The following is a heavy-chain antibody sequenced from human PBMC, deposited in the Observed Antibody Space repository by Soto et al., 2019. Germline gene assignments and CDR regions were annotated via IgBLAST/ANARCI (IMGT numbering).Heavy chain of an antibody. CDR2: ISAYNGNT. V-gene: IGHV1-18*04. Sequence: ASVKVSCKASGYTFTSYGISGVRQAPGQGLEWMGWISAYNGNTNYAQKLQGRVTMTTDTSTSTAYMELRSLRSDDTAVYYCARRYCSGGSCYSPASDYWGQGTLVTVSS. D-gene: IGHD2-15*01. CDR1: GYTFTSYG. J-gene: IGHJ4*02. CDR3: ARRYCSGGSCYSPASDY.